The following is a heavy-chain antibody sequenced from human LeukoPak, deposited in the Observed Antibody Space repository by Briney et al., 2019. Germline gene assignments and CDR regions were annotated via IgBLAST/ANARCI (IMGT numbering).Heavy chain of an antibody. CDR1: GGSFSGYY. CDR3: ARVGLHVLWFGELFSYYYGMDV. J-gene: IGHJ6*02. D-gene: IGHD3-10*01. Sequence: SETLSLTCAVYGGSFSGYYWSWIRQPPGKGLEWIGEINHSGSTNYNPSLKSRVTISVDTSKNQFSLKLSSVTAADTAVYYCARVGLHVLWFGELFSYYYGMDVWGQGTTVTVSS. CDR2: INHSGST. V-gene: IGHV4-34*01.